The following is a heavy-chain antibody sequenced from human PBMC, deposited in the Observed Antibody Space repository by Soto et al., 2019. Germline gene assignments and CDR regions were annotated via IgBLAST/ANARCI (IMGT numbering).Heavy chain of an antibody. CDR3: SKHRISGIAASPGWSDP. V-gene: IGHV5-51*01. CDR1: GYSFTSYW. Sequence: PGESLNTSWKGSGYSFTSYWFGWVRQMPVKGLEWRGSIYPGDSDTRYSPSFQGQVTISADESISTAYMPWSSLKASDTAMYYRSKHRISGIAASPGWSDPWCQATLVTVS. CDR2: IYPGDSDT. J-gene: IGHJ5*01. D-gene: IGHD6-13*01.